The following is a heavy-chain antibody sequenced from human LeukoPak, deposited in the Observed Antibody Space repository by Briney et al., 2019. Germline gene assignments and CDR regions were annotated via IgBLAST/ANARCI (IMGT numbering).Heavy chain of an antibody. V-gene: IGHV1-69*13. D-gene: IGHD3-9*01. J-gene: IGHJ5*02. Sequence: SVKVSCKASGGTFSSYAISWVRQAPGQGLEWMGGIIPIFGTANCAQKFQGRVTITADESTSTAYMELSSLRSEDTAVYYCARAYDILTGYYSNWFDPWGQGTLVTVSS. CDR2: IIPIFGTA. CDR3: ARAYDILTGYYSNWFDP. CDR1: GGTFSSYA.